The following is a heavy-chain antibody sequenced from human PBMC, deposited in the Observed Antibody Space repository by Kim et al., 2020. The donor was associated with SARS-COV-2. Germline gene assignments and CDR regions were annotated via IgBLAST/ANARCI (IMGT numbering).Heavy chain of an antibody. CDR2: INPNSGGT. D-gene: IGHD3-10*01. J-gene: IGHJ4*02. Sequence: ASVKVSCKASGYTFTGYYMHWVRQAPGQGLEWMGWINPNSGGTNYAQKFQGRVTMTRDTSISTAYMELSRLRSDDTAVYYCARDVSAYYYGSGSTRRFDYWGQGTLVTVSS. CDR1: GYTFTGYY. V-gene: IGHV1-2*02. CDR3: ARDVSAYYYGSGSTRRFDY.